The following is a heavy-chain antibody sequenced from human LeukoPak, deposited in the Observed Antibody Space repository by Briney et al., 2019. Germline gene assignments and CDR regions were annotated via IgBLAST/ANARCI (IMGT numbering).Heavy chain of an antibody. D-gene: IGHD5-12*01. Sequence: KPSETLSLTCTVSGGSISSYYWSWIRHPPGKGQELIGYIYDSGSTNYNPSLKSRVTISVDTSKNQFSLKLSSVTAADTAVYYCARGGSGYDSFYYYGMDVWGQGTTVTVYS. CDR1: GGSISSYY. CDR3: ARGGSGYDSFYYYGMDV. V-gene: IGHV4-59*01. CDR2: IYDSGST. J-gene: IGHJ6*02.